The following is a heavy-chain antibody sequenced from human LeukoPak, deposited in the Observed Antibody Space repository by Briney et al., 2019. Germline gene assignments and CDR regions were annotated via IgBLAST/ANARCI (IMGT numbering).Heavy chain of an antibody. D-gene: IGHD6-13*01. CDR2: IYSGGST. CDR3: ARGYSSSWWDFDY. CDR1: GFTVSSNY. V-gene: IGHV3-53*01. J-gene: IGHJ4*02. Sequence: GGSLRLSCAASGFTVSSNYMSWVRQAPGKGLEWVSVIYSGGSTYYADAVKGRFTIPRDNSKNTLYLQMNSLRAEDTAVYYCARGYSSSWWDFDYWGQGTLVTVS.